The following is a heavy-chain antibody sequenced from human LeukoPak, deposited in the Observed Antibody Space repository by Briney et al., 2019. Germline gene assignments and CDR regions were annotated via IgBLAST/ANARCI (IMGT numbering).Heavy chain of an antibody. CDR2: IHYSGST. V-gene: IGHV4-59*01. Sequence: SETLSLTCTVSGGSISSYYWSWIRQPPGKGLEWIGYIHYSGSTNYNPSLKSRVTISVDTSKNQFSLKLSSVTAADTAVYYCARVDTAMADYYYYGMDVWGQGTTVTVSS. D-gene: IGHD5-18*01. J-gene: IGHJ6*02. CDR1: GGSISSYY. CDR3: ARVDTAMADYYYYGMDV.